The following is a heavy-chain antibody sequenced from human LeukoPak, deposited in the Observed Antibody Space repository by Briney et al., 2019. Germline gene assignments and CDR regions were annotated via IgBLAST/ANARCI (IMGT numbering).Heavy chain of an antibody. Sequence: GSLRLSCAASGFTFSSYSMNWVRQAPGKGLEWVANIKQDGSEKYYVDSVKGRFTISRDNAKNSPYLQMNSLRAEDTAVYYCAREVGAPYYYYMDVWGKGTTVTVSS. V-gene: IGHV3-7*01. CDR1: GFTFSSYS. D-gene: IGHD1-26*01. CDR3: AREVGAPYYYYMDV. J-gene: IGHJ6*03. CDR2: IKQDGSEK.